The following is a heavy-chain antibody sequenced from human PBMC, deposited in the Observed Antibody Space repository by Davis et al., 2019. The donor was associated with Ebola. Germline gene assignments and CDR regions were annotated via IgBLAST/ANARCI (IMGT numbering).Heavy chain of an antibody. CDR2: ISSSGSTI. J-gene: IGHJ4*02. Sequence: GESLKISCAASGFTFSDYYMSWIRQAPGKGLEWVSYISSSGSTIYYADSVKGRFTISRDNAKNSLYLQMNSLRAEDTAVYYCARALAVAGQYYFDYWGQGTLVTVSS. V-gene: IGHV3-11*01. CDR1: GFTFSDYY. D-gene: IGHD6-19*01. CDR3: ARALAVAGQYYFDY.